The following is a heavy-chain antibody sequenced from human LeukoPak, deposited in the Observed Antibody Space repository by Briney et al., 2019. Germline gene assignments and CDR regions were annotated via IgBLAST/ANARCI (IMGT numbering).Heavy chain of an antibody. D-gene: IGHD2-2*01. Sequence: PGGSLRLSCAASGFTFSTHWMRWVRQAPGKGLEWVAKIKEDGSEKYYVDSVKGRFTISRDNAKNSLSLQMHSLRDEDTAVYYCVRDQGYCTSASCRGDAFDVWGQGSMVSVSS. CDR1: GFTFSTHW. J-gene: IGHJ3*01. CDR3: VRDQGYCTSASCRGDAFDV. V-gene: IGHV3-7*01. CDR2: IKEDGSEK.